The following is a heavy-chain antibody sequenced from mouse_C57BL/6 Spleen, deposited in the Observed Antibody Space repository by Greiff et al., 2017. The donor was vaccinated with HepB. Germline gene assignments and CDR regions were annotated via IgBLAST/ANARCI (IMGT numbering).Heavy chain of an antibody. V-gene: IGHV1-15*01. CDR3: TRAYYYGSSHWYFDV. CDR2: IDPETGGT. J-gene: IGHJ1*03. D-gene: IGHD1-1*01. CDR1: GYTFTDYE. Sequence: QVHVKQSGAELVRPGASVTLSCKASGYTFTDYEMHWVKQTPVHGLEWIGAIDPETGGTAYNQKFKGKAILTADKSSSTAYMELRSLTSEDSAVYYCTRAYYYGSSHWYFDVWGTGTTVTVSS.